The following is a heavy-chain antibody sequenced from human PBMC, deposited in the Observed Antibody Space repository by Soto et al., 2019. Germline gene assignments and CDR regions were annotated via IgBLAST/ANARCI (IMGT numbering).Heavy chain of an antibody. CDR1: GGSISSYY. CDR2: IYYSGST. J-gene: IGHJ6*02. Sequence: QVQLQESGPGLVKPSETLSLTCTVSGGSISSYYWSWIRQPPGKGLEWIGYIYYSGSTNYNPSLKSRVTISVDTSKNQFSLKLSSVTAADTAVYYCARALPPYYDFWSGYYRSSSYGMDVWGQGTTVTVSS. CDR3: ARALPPYYDFWSGYYRSSSYGMDV. D-gene: IGHD3-3*01. V-gene: IGHV4-59*01.